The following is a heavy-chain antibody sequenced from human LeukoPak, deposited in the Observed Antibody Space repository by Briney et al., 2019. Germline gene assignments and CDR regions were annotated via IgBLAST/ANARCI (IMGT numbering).Heavy chain of an antibody. V-gene: IGHV3-23*01. J-gene: IGHJ4*02. Sequence: PGGSLRLSCAASGFTFSRYAMTWVRQAPGKGLEWVSAIRGSGGSTYYADSVKGRFTISKDNSQNTLYLQMNSLRAEDTAIYYCAKDGGSGWSFDYWGQGTLVTVSS. D-gene: IGHD6-19*01. CDR3: AKDGGSGWSFDY. CDR1: GFTFSRYA. CDR2: IRGSGGST.